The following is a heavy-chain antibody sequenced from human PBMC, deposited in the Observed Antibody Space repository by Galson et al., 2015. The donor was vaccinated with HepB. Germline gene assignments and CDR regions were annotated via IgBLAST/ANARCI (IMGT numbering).Heavy chain of an antibody. CDR1: GFTFSDHY. Sequence: SLRLSCAASGFTFSDHYMDWVRQAPGKGLEWVGRIRDKASGYTTEYAASVQGRFTISRDDSKSSLYLQMNSLKTEDTAVYYCSRGGASTWYSYWGQGALVTVSS. J-gene: IGHJ4*02. V-gene: IGHV3-72*01. D-gene: IGHD6-13*01. CDR3: SRGGASTWYSY. CDR2: IRDKASGYTT.